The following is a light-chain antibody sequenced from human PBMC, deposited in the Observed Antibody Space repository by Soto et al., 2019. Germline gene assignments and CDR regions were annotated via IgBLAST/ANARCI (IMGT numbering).Light chain of an antibody. J-gene: IGKJ3*01. V-gene: IGKV1-5*03. Sequence: DIQMTQSPSTLSASVGDRLSITCRASQSINNWLAWYQQKPGKAPKLLIYKASSLQSEVPSRFSGSASGPEFTLTISSLQPDECATYYCQNYQSYPFTVGPGTTVDI. CDR2: KAS. CDR1: QSINNW. CDR3: QNYQSYPFT.